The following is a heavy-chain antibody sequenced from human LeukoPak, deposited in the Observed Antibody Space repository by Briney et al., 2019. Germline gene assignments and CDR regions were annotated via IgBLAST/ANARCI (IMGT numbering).Heavy chain of an antibody. D-gene: IGHD4-17*01. J-gene: IGHJ6*02. V-gene: IGHV3-73*01. Sequence: PGGSLRLSCAASGFTFSGSAMHWVRQASGKGLEWVGRITSKANSYATAYAASVKGRFTISRDDSKNTAYLQMNSLKTEDTAVYYCTRRASTVNYNYYFGMDVWGQGTTVTVSS. CDR1: GFTFSGSA. CDR2: ITSKANSYAT. CDR3: TRRASTVNYNYYFGMDV.